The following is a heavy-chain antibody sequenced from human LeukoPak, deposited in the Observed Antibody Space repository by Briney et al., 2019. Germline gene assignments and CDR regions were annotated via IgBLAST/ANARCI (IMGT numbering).Heavy chain of an antibody. CDR2: FDPEDGET. J-gene: IGHJ3*02. V-gene: IGHV1-24*01. D-gene: IGHD1-26*01. Sequence: GASVKVSCKVSGYTLTELSMHWVRQAPGKGLEWMGGFDPEDGETIYAQKSQGRVTMTEDTSTDTAYMELSSLRSEDTAVYYCATPSMGATLAPAFDIWGQGTMVTVSS. CDR1: GYTLTELS. CDR3: ATPSMGATLAPAFDI.